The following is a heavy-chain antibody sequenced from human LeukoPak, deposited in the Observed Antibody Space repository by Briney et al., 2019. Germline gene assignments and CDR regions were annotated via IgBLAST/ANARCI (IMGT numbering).Heavy chain of an antibody. D-gene: IGHD1-14*01. CDR3: TTLPGPSYY. CDR1: GGSISSISYY. CDR2: IYYSGST. V-gene: IGHV4-39*07. J-gene: IGHJ4*02. Sequence: SETLSLTCTVSGGSISSISYYWGWIRQPPGKGLEWFGSIYYSGSTYYNPSLKSRVNISVDTSKNQFSLKLSSVTAEDTAVYYCTTLPGPSYYWGQGTLVTVSS.